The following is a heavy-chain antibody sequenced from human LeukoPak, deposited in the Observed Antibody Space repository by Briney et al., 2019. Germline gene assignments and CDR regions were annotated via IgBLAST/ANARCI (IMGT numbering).Heavy chain of an antibody. J-gene: IGHJ4*02. CDR2: ISGSGGST. CDR1: GFTFSSYA. D-gene: IGHD5-18*01. Sequence: GGSLRLSCAASGFTFSSYAMHWVRQAPGKGLEWVSAISGSGGSTYYADSVKGRFTISRDNSKNTLYLQMNSLRAEDTAVYYCARDSSVQLWLVCYFDYWGQGTLVTVSS. CDR3: ARDSSVQLWLVCYFDY. V-gene: IGHV3-23*01.